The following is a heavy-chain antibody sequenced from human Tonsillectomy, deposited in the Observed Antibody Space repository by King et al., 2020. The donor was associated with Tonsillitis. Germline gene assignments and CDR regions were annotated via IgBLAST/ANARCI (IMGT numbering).Heavy chain of an antibody. CDR2: ISDDGSNK. Sequence: VQLVESGGGVVQPGRSLRLSCAASGFTFSSYGMHWVRQAPGKGLEWVAVISDDGSNKYYADSVKGRFTISRDNSKNTLYLQMNSLRAEDTAVYYCAKDPHDGWLQLNVDYCGQGTLVTVSS. CDR1: GFTFSSYG. J-gene: IGHJ4*02. CDR3: AKDPHDGWLQLNVDY. V-gene: IGHV3-30*18. D-gene: IGHD5-24*01.